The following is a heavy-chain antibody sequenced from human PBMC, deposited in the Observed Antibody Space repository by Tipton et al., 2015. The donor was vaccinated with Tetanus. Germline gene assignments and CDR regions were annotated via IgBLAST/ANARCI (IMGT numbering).Heavy chain of an antibody. CDR2: IYYNGNT. D-gene: IGHD6-13*01. J-gene: IGHJ5*02. CDR3: AKQEDNWFDP. CDR1: GDSLFSGTFY. Sequence: LSCSVTGDSLFSGTFYWAWIRQPPGKGLEWIGNIYYNGNTYYLSSLKSRVTITVDTSRNQFSLSLKSVTAADTAVYYCAKQEDNWFDPWGQGTLVTVSS. V-gene: IGHV4-39*01.